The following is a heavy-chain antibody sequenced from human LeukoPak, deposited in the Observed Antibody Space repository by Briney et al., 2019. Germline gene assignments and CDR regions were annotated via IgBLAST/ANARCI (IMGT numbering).Heavy chain of an antibody. D-gene: IGHD3-22*01. Sequence: SETLSLTCAVYGGSFSGYYWSWIRQPPGKGLEWIGEINHSGSTNYNPSLKSRVIISVDTSKNQFSLKLSSVTAADTAVYYCARGPPSDYDSSGYYHFDYWGQGTLVTVSS. J-gene: IGHJ4*02. CDR3: ARGPPSDYDSSGYYHFDY. CDR2: INHSGST. V-gene: IGHV4-34*01. CDR1: GGSFSGYY.